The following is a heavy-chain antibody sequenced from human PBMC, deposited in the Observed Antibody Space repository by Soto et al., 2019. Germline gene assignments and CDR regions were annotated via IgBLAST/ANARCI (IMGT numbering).Heavy chain of an antibody. CDR3: AKGKATYYYDSSGDY. D-gene: IGHD3-22*01. V-gene: IGHV3-30*18. CDR2: ISYDGSNK. CDR1: GFTFSSYG. Sequence: QVQLVESGGGVVQPGRSLRLSCAASGFTFSSYGMHWVRQAPGKGLEWVAVISYDGSNKYYADSVKGRFTISRDNSKNTLYLQMNSLRAEETAVYYCAKGKATYYYDSSGDYWGQGTLVTVSS. J-gene: IGHJ4*02.